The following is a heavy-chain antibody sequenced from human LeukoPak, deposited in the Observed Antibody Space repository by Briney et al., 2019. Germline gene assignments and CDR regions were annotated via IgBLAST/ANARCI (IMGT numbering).Heavy chain of an antibody. D-gene: IGHD1-1*01. J-gene: IGHJ5*02. CDR1: GFIFSSSY. V-gene: IGHV4-39*01. CDR2: IYYNGNT. Sequence: GSLRLSCAVSGFIFSSSYISWVRQPPGKGLEWIGSIYYNGNTYYNPSLKSRVTISADTSTNHFSLKLTSVTAADTAVYYCGRHVQAPSFDPWGQGTLVTVSS. CDR3: GRHVQAPSFDP.